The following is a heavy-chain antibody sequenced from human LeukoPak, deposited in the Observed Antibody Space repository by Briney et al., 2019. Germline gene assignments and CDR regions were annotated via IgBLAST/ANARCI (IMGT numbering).Heavy chain of an antibody. V-gene: IGHV3-33*08. CDR2: IWYDGRNK. CDR1: GFTFNSYG. J-gene: IGHJ3*02. CDR3: ARVNRGDAFDI. Sequence: EGSLRLSCAASGFTFNSYGMHWVRQAPGKGLEWVAVIWYDGRNKFYADSLKGRFTISRDNSKNTLYLQMNSLRAEDTAVYYCARVNRGDAFDIWGQGTLVTVSS. D-gene: IGHD3-16*02.